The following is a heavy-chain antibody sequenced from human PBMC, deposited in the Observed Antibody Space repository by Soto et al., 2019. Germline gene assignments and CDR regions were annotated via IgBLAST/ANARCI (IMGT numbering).Heavy chain of an antibody. D-gene: IGHD1-26*01. CDR3: ARFHTTISVDY. J-gene: IGHJ4*02. V-gene: IGHV4-34*01. CDR2: INHSGST. CDR1: GGSFSGYY. Sequence: SETLSLTCAVYGGSFSGYYWSWIRQPPGKGLEWIGEINHSGSTNYNPSLKSRVTISVDTSKNQFSLRLSSVTAADTAVYYCARFHTTISVDYWGQGTLVTVSS.